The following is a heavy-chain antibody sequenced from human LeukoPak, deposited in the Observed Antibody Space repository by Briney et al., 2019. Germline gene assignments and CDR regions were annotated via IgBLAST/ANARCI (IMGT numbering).Heavy chain of an antibody. Sequence: PSETLSFTCTVSGGSISSYYWSWVRQPAGKGLEWIGRIYTSGSTNYNPSLKSRVTMSVDTSKNQFSLKLSSVTAADTAVYYCARQQGSSWPRGAFDIWGQGTMVTVSS. V-gene: IGHV4-4*07. CDR2: IYTSGST. CDR3: ARQQGSSWPRGAFDI. J-gene: IGHJ3*02. CDR1: GGSISSYY. D-gene: IGHD6-13*01.